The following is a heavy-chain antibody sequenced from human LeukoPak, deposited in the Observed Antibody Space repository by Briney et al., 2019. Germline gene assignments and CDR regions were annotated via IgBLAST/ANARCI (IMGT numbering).Heavy chain of an antibody. CDR1: GGSISSYY. J-gene: IGHJ4*02. D-gene: IGHD6-13*01. Sequence: SETLSLTCTVSGGSISSYYWSWIRQPPGKGLEWIGYIFYSGSTNYIPSLKSRVTISVDTSKNQFSLKLSPVTAADTAVYYCATVAAAATNWGQGTLVTVSS. CDR2: IFYSGST. CDR3: ATVAAAATN. V-gene: IGHV4-59*01.